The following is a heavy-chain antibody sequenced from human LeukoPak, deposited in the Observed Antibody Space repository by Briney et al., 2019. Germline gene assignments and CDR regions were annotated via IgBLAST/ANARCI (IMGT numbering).Heavy chain of an antibody. CDR1: GGSISSYY. V-gene: IGHV4-59*01. CDR2: IYYSGST. J-gene: IGHJ4*02. Sequence: SETLSLTCTVSGGSISSYYWSWIRQPPGKGLEWIGYIYYSGSTNYNPSLKSRVTISVDTSKNQFSLKLSSVTAADTAVYYWARGGGGIFGVVMLIDYWGQGTLVTVSS. D-gene: IGHD3-3*01. CDR3: ARGGGGIFGVVMLIDY.